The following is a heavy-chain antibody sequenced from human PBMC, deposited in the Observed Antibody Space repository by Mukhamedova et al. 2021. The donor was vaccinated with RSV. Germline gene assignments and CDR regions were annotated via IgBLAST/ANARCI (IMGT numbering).Heavy chain of an antibody. V-gene: IGHV4-39*01. CDR3: ASPRCTCCWENWFDP. Sequence: SRVTISVDTSKNQFSLKLTSVTAADTAVYYCASPRCTCCWENWFDPWGQGTLVTVSS. D-gene: IGHD2-2*01. J-gene: IGHJ5*02.